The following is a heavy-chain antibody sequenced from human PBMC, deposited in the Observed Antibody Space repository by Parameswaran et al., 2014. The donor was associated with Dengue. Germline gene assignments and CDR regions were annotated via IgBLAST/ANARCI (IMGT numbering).Heavy chain of an antibody. V-gene: IGHV3-7*01. J-gene: IGHJ4*02. CDR3: ARVYGYCSGGSCYSWAGAYYFDY. Sequence: VRQAPGKGLEWVANIKQDGSEKYYVDSVKGRFTISRDNAKNSLYLQMNSLRAEDTAVYYCARVYGYCSGGSCYSWAGAYYFDYWGQGTLVTVSS. CDR2: IKQDGSEK. D-gene: IGHD2-15*01.